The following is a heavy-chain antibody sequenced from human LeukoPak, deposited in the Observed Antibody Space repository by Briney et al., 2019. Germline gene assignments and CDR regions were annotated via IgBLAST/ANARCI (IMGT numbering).Heavy chain of an antibody. D-gene: IGHD6-19*01. CDR3: ARLWAVAGPIDY. CDR2: IYYSGST. Sequence: KASETLSLTCTVSGGSISSYYWSWIRQPPGKGLEWIGYIYYSGSTNYNPSLKSRVTISVDTSKNQFSLKLSSVTAADTAVYYCARLWAVAGPIDYWGQGTLVTVSS. V-gene: IGHV4-59*08. CDR1: GGSISSYY. J-gene: IGHJ4*02.